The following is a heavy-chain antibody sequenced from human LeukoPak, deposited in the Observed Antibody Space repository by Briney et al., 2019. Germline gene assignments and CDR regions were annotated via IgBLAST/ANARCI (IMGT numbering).Heavy chain of an antibody. V-gene: IGHV4-59*01. CDR2: IYYSGGT. J-gene: IGHJ5*02. CDR3: ARDGPQYYDILTGYYSGGWFDP. CDR1: GGSISSYY. Sequence: SETLSLTCTVSGGSISSYYWSWIRQPPGKGLEWIGYIYYSGGTNYNPSLKSRVTISVDTSKNQFSLKLSSVTAADTAVYYCARDGPQYYDILTGYYSGGWFDPWGQGTLVTVPS. D-gene: IGHD3-9*01.